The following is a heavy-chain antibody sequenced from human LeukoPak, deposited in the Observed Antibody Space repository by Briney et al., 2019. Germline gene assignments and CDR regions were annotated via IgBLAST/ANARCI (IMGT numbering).Heavy chain of an antibody. CDR1: GFTFSSYA. D-gene: IGHD2-21*01. Sequence: PGRSLRLSCAASGFTFSSYAMHWVRQAPGKGLEWVSHIYISSSSNIISYADSVKGRFTISRDNAQNSLYLQMNGLRDEDTAVYYCVRDRAYSFDYWGQGILVTVSS. CDR2: ISSSSNII. V-gene: IGHV3-48*02. J-gene: IGHJ4*02. CDR3: VRDRAYSFDY.